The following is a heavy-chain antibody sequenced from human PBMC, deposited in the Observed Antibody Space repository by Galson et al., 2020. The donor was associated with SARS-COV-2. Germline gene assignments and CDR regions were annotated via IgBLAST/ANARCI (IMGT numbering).Heavy chain of an antibody. Sequence: SQTLSLTCTVSGYSISSDYYWGWIRQPPGKGLEWIGSIYHSGSTYYNPSLKSRVTISVDTSKNQFSLKLSSVTAADTAVYYCARAGELPSYDYWGQGTLVTVSS. CDR1: GYSISSDYY. D-gene: IGHD1-26*01. CDR3: ARAGELPSYDY. CDR2: IYHSGST. J-gene: IGHJ4*02. V-gene: IGHV4-38-2*02.